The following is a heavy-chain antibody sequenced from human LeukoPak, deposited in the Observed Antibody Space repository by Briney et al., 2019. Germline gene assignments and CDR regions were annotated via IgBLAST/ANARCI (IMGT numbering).Heavy chain of an antibody. CDR2: ISSSSSYI. V-gene: IGHV3-21*01. CDR3: ARDYDSSGYSVPNYFDY. D-gene: IGHD3-22*01. CDR1: GFTFSSYS. J-gene: IGHJ4*02. Sequence: GGSLRLSCAASGFTFSSYSMNWVRQAPGKGLEWVSSISSSSSYIYYADSVKGRFTISRDNAKNSLYLQMNSLRAEDTAVYCCARDYDSSGYSVPNYFDYWGQGTLVTVSS.